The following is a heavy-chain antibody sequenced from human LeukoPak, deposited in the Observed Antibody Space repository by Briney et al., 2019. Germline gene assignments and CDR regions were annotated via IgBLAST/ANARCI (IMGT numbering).Heavy chain of an antibody. D-gene: IGHD6-13*01. CDR2: IYPGDSDT. Sequence: GESLKISCKGSGYSFTSYWIGWVRQMPGKGLEWMGIIYPGDSDTRYSPSFRGQVTISADKSISTAYLQWSSLKASDTAMYYCARQAPIYSSSWYYFDYWGQGTLVTVSS. CDR1: GYSFTSYW. CDR3: ARQAPIYSSSWYYFDY. J-gene: IGHJ4*02. V-gene: IGHV5-51*01.